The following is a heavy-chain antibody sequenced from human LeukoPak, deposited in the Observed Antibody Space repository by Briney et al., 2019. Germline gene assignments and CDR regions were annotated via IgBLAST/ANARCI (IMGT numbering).Heavy chain of an antibody. CDR1: GSTFSTYG. J-gene: IGHJ1*01. CDR3: AKSLGYDSSGPPFD. CDR2: IRYDGSKK. Sequence: GGSLRLSCAASGSTFSTYGMHWVRQAPGEGLEWVAHIRYDGSKKYYADSVEGRFTISRDNSKNTLYLQMNSLRGDDTSVYYCAKSLGYDSSGPPFDWGQGTLVSVSS. D-gene: IGHD3-22*01. V-gene: IGHV3-30*02.